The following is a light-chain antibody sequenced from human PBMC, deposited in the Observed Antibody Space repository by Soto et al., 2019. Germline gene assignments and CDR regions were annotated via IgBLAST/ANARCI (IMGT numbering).Light chain of an antibody. Sequence: DIQMTQSPSSLSASVGDRVTITCRASQSISTSLCWFQQKPGRAPKLLISDASTLQSGVPSRFSGSGFGTDFTLTISSLQPEDVAAYDCLQTYTVPRTFGQGTNLDIK. V-gene: IGKV1-39*01. J-gene: IGKJ2*01. CDR2: DAS. CDR1: QSISTS. CDR3: LQTYTVPRT.